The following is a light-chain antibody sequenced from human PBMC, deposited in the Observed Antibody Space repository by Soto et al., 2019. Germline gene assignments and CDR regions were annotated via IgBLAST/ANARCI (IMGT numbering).Light chain of an antibody. CDR2: KAS. Sequence: DIQMTQSPSTLSASVGDRVTITCRASQSISSWLAWYQQKPGKAPKLLIYKASSLESGVPSRFSGSGSGTEFPLTISSLQPDDFATYCCQQYNSYSPLTFGQGTKVEIK. CDR3: QQYNSYSPLT. CDR1: QSISSW. V-gene: IGKV1-5*03. J-gene: IGKJ1*01.